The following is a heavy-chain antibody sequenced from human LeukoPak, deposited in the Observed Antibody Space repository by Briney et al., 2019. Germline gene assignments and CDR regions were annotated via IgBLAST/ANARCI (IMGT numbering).Heavy chain of an antibody. CDR2: INRVGRT. V-gene: IGHV4-31*03. D-gene: IGHD2-21*01. CDR1: GGSINNGGYY. CDR3: ARIGNPSIHYYYMDV. Sequence: PSQTLSLTYTVSGGSINNGGYYWSWIRQHPGKGLEWIGDINRVGRTHYRPSLKSRLTISNDTSRDQFSLNLSSVTAADTAVYYCARIGNPSIHYYYMDVWGQGTTVAVSS. J-gene: IGHJ6*03.